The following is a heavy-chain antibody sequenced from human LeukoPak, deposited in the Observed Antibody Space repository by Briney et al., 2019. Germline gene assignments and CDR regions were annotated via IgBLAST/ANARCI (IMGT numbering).Heavy chain of an antibody. V-gene: IGHV5-51*01. CDR3: ARQSITMVRGVISPTIDY. J-gene: IGHJ4*02. D-gene: IGHD3-10*01. Sequence: GESLKFSCKGSGYSFTSYWIGWVRQMPGKGLEWMGIIYPGDSDTRYSPSFQGQVTISADKSISTAYLQWSSLKASDTAMYYCARQSITMVRGVISPTIDYWGQGTLVTVSS. CDR2: IYPGDSDT. CDR1: GYSFTSYW.